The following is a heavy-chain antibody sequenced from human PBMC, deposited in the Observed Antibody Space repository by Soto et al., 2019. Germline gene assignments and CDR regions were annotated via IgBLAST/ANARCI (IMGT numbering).Heavy chain of an antibody. CDR2: TYYRSRWYN. CDR1: GDSVSSNSAA. J-gene: IGHJ6*03. D-gene: IGHD1-26*01. Sequence: QTLSLTCAISGDSVSSNSAAWNWIRQSPSRGLEWLGRTYYRSRWYNDYAVSVKSRITVNPDTSKNQFSLHLNSVTPEDTAVIFCARTTARTEYYMNALHKGNTVTGSS. CDR3: ARTTARTEYYMNA. V-gene: IGHV6-1*01.